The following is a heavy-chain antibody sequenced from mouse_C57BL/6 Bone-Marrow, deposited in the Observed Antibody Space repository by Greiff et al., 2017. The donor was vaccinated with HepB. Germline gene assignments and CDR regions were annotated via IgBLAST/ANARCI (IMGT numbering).Heavy chain of an antibody. J-gene: IGHJ1*03. CDR2: INYDGSST. CDR1: GFTFSDYY. D-gene: IGHD2-5*01. Sequence: EVKLMESEGGLVQPGSSMKLSCTASGFTFSDYYMAWVRQVPEKGLEWVANINYDGSSTYYLDSLKSRFIISRDNAKNILYLQISSLKSEDTATYYCARDPTYYSNPYFDVWGTGTTVTVSS. CDR3: ARDPTYYSNPYFDV. V-gene: IGHV5-16*01.